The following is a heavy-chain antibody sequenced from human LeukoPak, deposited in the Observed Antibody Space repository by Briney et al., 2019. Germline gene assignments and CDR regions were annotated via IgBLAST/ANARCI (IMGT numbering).Heavy chain of an antibody. CDR3: ARHYHYAWFGY. Sequence: GESLKVSCKASGYSFTNYWIAWVRQMPGKGLEWMGNFNPANSDTTYNPSFKGQVTLSADNSISAAYLQWSGLKASDTAMYYCARHYHYAWFGYWGQGTLVTVSS. CDR2: FNPANSDT. CDR1: GYSFTNYW. V-gene: IGHV5-51*01. D-gene: IGHD3-22*01. J-gene: IGHJ4*02.